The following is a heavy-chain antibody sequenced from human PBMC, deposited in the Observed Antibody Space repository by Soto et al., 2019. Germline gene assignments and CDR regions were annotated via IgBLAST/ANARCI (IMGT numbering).Heavy chain of an antibody. CDR2: ISYDGSNK. CDR1: GFTFSSYA. CDR3: ARYRGKEYYYYAMDV. J-gene: IGHJ6*02. D-gene: IGHD3-10*01. Sequence: QVQLVESGGGVVQPGRSLRLSCAASGFTFSSYAMHWVRQAPGKGLEWVAVISYDGSNKYYADSVKGRFTISRDNSKNTRYLQMNSLRAEDTAVYYCARYRGKEYYYYAMDVWGQGSTVTVSS. V-gene: IGHV3-30-3*01.